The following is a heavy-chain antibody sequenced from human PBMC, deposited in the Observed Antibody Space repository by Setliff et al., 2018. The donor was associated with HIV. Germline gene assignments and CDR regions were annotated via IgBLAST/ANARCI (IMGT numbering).Heavy chain of an antibody. CDR2: IYTSGST. D-gene: IGHD3-10*01. Sequence: SETLSLTCTVSGGSGSSISSGNYYWSWIRQPAGKGLEWIGHIYTSGSTNYNPSLKSRVTISVDASKNQFSLKLSSVTAADTAVYYWARVGWGMGFGELSYDYWGQGTLVTVSS. J-gene: IGHJ4*02. CDR1: GGSGSSISSGNYY. V-gene: IGHV4-61*09. CDR3: ARVGWGMGFGELSYDY.